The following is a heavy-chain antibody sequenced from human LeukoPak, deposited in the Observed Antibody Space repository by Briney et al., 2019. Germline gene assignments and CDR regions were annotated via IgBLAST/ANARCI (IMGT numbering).Heavy chain of an antibody. J-gene: IGHJ4*02. Sequence: GGSLRLSCAASGFTFSSYAMSWVRQAPGKGLEWVSAISGSGGSTYYADSVKGRFTISRDNSKNTLFLQLNGLRAEDTAVYYCATQSSGWSSSFDYWGRGTLVAVSS. CDR3: ATQSSGWSSSFDY. CDR1: GFTFSSYA. D-gene: IGHD6-19*01. CDR2: ISGSGGST. V-gene: IGHV3-23*01.